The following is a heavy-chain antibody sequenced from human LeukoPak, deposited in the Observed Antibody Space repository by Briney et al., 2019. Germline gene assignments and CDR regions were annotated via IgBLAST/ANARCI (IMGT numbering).Heavy chain of an antibody. J-gene: IGHJ3*02. CDR3: ARGELMSIDAFDI. D-gene: IGHD2-8*01. CDR1: GYTFTSYG. CDR2: INPSGSRT. V-gene: IGHV1-46*01. Sequence: ASVKVSCKASGYTFTSYGISWVRQAPGQGLEWMAIINPSGSRTRYAQKFQGRFTMTRDTSTSTVYMELSSLRSEDTAVYYCARGELMSIDAFDIWGQGAMVTVSS.